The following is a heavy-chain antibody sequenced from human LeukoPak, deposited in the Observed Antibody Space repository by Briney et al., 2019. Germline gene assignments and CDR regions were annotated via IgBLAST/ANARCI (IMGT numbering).Heavy chain of an antibody. Sequence: SETLSLTCTASGGSISPNYWSWIRQPPGKGLEWIGYISHSGTINYDPSLKSRLTISVDTSKNQFSLKLTSVTAADTAVYYCARDYGGKFDYWGRGTLVTVSS. V-gene: IGHV4-59*01. D-gene: IGHD4-23*01. CDR1: GGSISPNY. CDR3: ARDYGGKFDY. CDR2: ISHSGTI. J-gene: IGHJ4*02.